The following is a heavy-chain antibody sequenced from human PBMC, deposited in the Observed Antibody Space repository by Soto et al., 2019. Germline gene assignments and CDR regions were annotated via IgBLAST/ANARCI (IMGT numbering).Heavy chain of an antibody. CDR2: IPYDGSNK. V-gene: IGHV3-30-3*01. CDR1: GFTFSSYA. Sequence: GGSLRLSCAASGFTFSSYAMHWVRQAPGKGLEWVAVIPYDGSNKYYADSVKGRFTISRDNSKNTLYLQMNSLRAEDTAVYYCARETLRLSGSSPLYWGQGTLVTVSS. J-gene: IGHJ4*02. CDR3: ARETLRLSGSSPLY. D-gene: IGHD3-16*01.